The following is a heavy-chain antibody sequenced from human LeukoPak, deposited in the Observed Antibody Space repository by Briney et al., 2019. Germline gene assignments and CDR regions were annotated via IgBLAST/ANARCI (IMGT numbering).Heavy chain of an antibody. D-gene: IGHD3-3*01. V-gene: IGHV3-7*01. Sequence: GGSLRLSCAASGFTFSSYAMHWVRQAPGKGLEWVANIKGDGREKYYVDSVKGRFTISRDNAKNSLYLQMNSLRAEDTAVYYCADGEGLPLDYWGQGTLVTVSS. J-gene: IGHJ4*02. CDR3: ADGEGLPLDY. CDR2: IKGDGREK. CDR1: GFTFSSYA.